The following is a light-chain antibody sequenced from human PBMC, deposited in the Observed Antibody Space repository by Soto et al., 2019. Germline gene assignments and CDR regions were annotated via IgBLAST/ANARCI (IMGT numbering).Light chain of an antibody. CDR3: QQYNTYSRT. J-gene: IGKJ1*01. V-gene: IGKV1-5*03. CDR2: DGF. CDR1: QSINTW. Sequence: DIHMTQSPSTLSASVGDRVTITCRASQSINTWLAWCQQKPAEAPSLLIFDGFTLERAVSSRLIGSGCATEFTTPISSLQPHDVAAVYCQQYNTYSRTFGQGTKVEVK.